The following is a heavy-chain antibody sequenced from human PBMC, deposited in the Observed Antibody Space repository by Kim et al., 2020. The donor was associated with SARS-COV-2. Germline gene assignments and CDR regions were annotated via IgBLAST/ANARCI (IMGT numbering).Heavy chain of an antibody. CDR3: ARGDYYDSSGTPDY. CDR2: ISSSSSYT. CDR1: GFTFSDYY. J-gene: IGHJ4*02. V-gene: IGHV3-11*06. Sequence: GGSLRLSCAASGFTFSDYYMSWIRQAPGKGLEWVSYISSSSSYTNYADSVKGRFTISRDNAKNSLYLQMNSLRAEDTAVYYCARGDYYDSSGTPDYWGQGTLVTVSS. D-gene: IGHD3-22*01.